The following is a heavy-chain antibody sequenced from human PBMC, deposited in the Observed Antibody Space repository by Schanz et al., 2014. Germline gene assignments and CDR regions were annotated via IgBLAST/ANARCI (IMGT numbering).Heavy chain of an antibody. J-gene: IGHJ3*02. D-gene: IGHD4-4*01. CDR3: ARRDNYLSAFDI. CDR1: GASISGSSDY. CDR2: IYYTGTT. Sequence: QLQLQESGPGLVKPSETLSLTCTVSGASISGSSDYWGWIRQSPGKGLEWIGNIYYTGTTYYNPSLKSRVPLSVDTPKNRVSLNRPAVTAADTAVFYCARRDNYLSAFDIWGQGTMVTVSS. V-gene: IGHV4-39*01.